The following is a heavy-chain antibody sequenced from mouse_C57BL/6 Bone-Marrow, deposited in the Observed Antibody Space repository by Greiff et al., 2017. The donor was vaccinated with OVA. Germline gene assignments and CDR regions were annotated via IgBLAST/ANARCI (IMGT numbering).Heavy chain of an antibody. D-gene: IGHD2-2*01. CDR2: LYWDDDN. CDR1: GFSLSTSGMG. Sequence: QVQLKESGPGILQSSPTLSLTCSSSGFSLSTSGMGVSWIRQPSGKGLDWLAHLYWDDDNRYNPFLNSPPTISNDTSRNQVFLKITSVDTADTATYCCARSQWLRRRVFAYWGQGTLVTVSA. CDR3: ARSQWLRRRVFAY. J-gene: IGHJ3*01. V-gene: IGHV8-12*01.